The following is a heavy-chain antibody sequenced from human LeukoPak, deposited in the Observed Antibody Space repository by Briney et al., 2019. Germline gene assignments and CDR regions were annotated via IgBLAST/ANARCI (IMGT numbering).Heavy chain of an antibody. CDR1: GYSFSSYG. Sequence: ASVKVSCKASGYSFSSYGISWVRQAPGQGLEWMGWISANNGDTNYTQKLQGRVTMTTDTSTSTAYMKLRSLRSDDTAVYYCARAPRYSAPDYWGQGILVTVSS. D-gene: IGHD1-26*01. J-gene: IGHJ4*02. CDR2: ISANNGDT. V-gene: IGHV1-18*01. CDR3: ARAPRYSAPDY.